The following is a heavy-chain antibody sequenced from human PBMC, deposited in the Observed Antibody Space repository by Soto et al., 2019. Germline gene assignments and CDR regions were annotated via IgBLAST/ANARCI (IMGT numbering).Heavy chain of an antibody. J-gene: IGHJ6*02. CDR1: GYTFTAYY. CDR3: ARQGSGTEYPQYIYYGMDV. CDR2: INPNSGVA. D-gene: IGHD6-19*01. Sequence: QVQLVQSGAEVEKPGASVRVCCKTSGYTFTAYYIHWVRQAPGRGLEWMGWINPNSGVANYAQNFQGRVTMTRDTSISTVYLDLSKMRSEDTTVYYCARQGSGTEYPQYIYYGMDVWGQGTTAAAAS. V-gene: IGHV1-2*02.